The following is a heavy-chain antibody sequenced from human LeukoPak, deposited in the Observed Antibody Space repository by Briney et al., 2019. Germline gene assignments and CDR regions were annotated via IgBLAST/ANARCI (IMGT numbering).Heavy chain of an antibody. V-gene: IGHV3-33*01. CDR3: ARDRHYYFWSGEAEFDY. CDR1: GFTLSSYG. D-gene: IGHD3-3*01. J-gene: IGHJ4*02. Sequence: GGSLRLSCAASGFTLSSYGMHWVRQARGKGLEWVAVIWYDGSNKYYADSVKGRFTISRDNSKNTLYLQMNSLRAEDTAVYYCARDRHYYFWSGEAEFDYWGQGTLVTVSS. CDR2: IWYDGSNK.